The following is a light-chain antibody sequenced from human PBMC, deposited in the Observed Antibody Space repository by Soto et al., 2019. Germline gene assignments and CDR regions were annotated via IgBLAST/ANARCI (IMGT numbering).Light chain of an antibody. Sequence: AIQMTQSPSSLSASTGDSVTISCRASQAITSALAWYQQKPGKPPKLLIYDVSTLEGGVPSRFSGSGSGTDFTLSISRLQHEAFETYYCQHFQNDPLTFGGGTNVE. J-gene: IGKJ4*01. CDR3: QHFQNDPLT. V-gene: IGKV1D-13*01. CDR2: DVS. CDR1: QAITSA.